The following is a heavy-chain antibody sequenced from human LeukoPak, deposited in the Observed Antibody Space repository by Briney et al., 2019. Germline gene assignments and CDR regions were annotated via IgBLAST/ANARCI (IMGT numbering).Heavy chain of an antibody. D-gene: IGHD3-22*01. Sequence: SEALSLTCSVSGGAIHSGRHYWSWIRQHPGKGLEWIGFIYHSGSTYYNPSLRSRLTMSIDASKNQFSLKLSSVTAADTAIYYCASAVFYERSTYTSDAFDIWGQGTMVSVSS. J-gene: IGHJ3*02. CDR2: IYHSGST. CDR1: GGAIHSGRHY. V-gene: IGHV4-31*03. CDR3: ASAVFYERSTYTSDAFDI.